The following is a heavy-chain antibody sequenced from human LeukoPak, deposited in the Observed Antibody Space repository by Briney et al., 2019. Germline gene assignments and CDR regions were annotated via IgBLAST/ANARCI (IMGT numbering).Heavy chain of an antibody. J-gene: IGHJ6*02. Sequence: SVKVSCKASGYTFTSYAISWVRQAPGQGLEWMGGIIPIFGTANYAQKFQGRVTITADESTSTAYMELSSLRSEDTAVYYCARDRDFWSGYYYYYYGMDVWGQGTTVTVSS. V-gene: IGHV1-69*13. CDR2: IIPIFGTA. CDR3: ARDRDFWSGYYYYYYGMDV. D-gene: IGHD3-3*01. CDR1: GYTFTSYA.